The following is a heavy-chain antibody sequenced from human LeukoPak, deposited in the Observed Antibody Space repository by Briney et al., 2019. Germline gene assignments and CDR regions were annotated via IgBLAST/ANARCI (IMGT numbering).Heavy chain of an antibody. CDR2: ISSSGSTI. CDR3: ANGQDCGGDCYDEYFQH. CDR1: GFTFSDYY. J-gene: IGHJ1*01. Sequence: SGGSLRLSCAASGFTFSDYYMSWIRQAPGKGLEWVSYISSSGSTIYYADSVKGRFTISRDNAKNSLYLQMNSLRAEDTAVYYCANGQDCGGDCYDEYFQHWGQGTLVTVSS. D-gene: IGHD2-21*02. V-gene: IGHV3-11*01.